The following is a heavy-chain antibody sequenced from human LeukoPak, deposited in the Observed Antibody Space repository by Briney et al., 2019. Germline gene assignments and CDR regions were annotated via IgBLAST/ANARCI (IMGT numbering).Heavy chain of an antibody. CDR1: GFTFSSYS. J-gene: IGHJ4*02. CDR2: IKQDGSEK. V-gene: IGHV3-7*01. D-gene: IGHD6-19*01. Sequence: GGSLRLSCAASGFTFSSYSMNWVRQAPGKGLEWVANIKQDGSEKYYVDSVKGRFTISRDNAKNSLYLQMNSLRAEDTAVYYCARDLVGAVAGRGGQGTLVTVSS. CDR3: ARDLVGAVAGR.